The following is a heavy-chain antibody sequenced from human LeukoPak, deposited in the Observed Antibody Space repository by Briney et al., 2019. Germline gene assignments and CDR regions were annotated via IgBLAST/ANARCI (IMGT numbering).Heavy chain of an antibody. J-gene: IGHJ6*02. CDR3: AKNYDSGRGVPYGMDV. Sequence: GGSLRLSCAASGFTFSSYAMRWVRQAPGKGLEWVSAIGAGSGAITIYADSVKGRFTISRDNSKNTLYLQMNSLRGGDTAVYYCAKNYDSGRGVPYGMDVWGQGTTVTVSS. CDR1: GFTFSSYA. D-gene: IGHD3-10*01. CDR2: IGAGSGAIT. V-gene: IGHV3-23*01.